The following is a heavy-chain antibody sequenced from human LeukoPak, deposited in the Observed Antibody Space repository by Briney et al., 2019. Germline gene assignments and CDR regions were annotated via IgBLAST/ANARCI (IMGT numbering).Heavy chain of an antibody. CDR2: IKKDGSQE. V-gene: IGHV3-7*04. CDR1: GFTFSSYW. D-gene: IGHD4/OR15-4a*01. Sequence: PGGSLRLSCAASGFTFSSYWMTWVRQPPGKGLEWVANIKKDGSQEYYVDSVKGRFTISKDNAKNSLHLQMNSLRAEDTAVYYCARFSYDAFDVWGQGTTVTVSS. CDR3: ARFSYDAFDV. J-gene: IGHJ6*02.